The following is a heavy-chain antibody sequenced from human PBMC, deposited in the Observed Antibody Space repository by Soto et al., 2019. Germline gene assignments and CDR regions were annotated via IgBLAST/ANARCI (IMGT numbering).Heavy chain of an antibody. V-gene: IGHV3-23*01. J-gene: IGHJ4*02. CDR2: ISGSGGST. Sequence: EVQLLESGGGLVQPGGSLRLSCAASGFTFSSYAMSWVRQAPGEGLEWVSAISGSGGSTYYADSVKGRFTISRDNSKNTLYLQMNSLRAEDTAVYYCAKALWFGELLFDYWGQGTLVTVSS. D-gene: IGHD3-10*01. CDR3: AKALWFGELLFDY. CDR1: GFTFSSYA.